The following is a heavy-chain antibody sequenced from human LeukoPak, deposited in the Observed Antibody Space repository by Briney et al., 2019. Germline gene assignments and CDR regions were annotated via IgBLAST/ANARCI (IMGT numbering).Heavy chain of an antibody. J-gene: IGHJ6*02. CDR3: ARSFYYGSGSHGMDV. Sequence: PGRSLRLSCTASGFAFSCCGMHWVRQAPGKGLEWVAIISYDGTYEYFADSVTGRFTISRDNSKNTLSLQMSSLRAEDTAVYYCARSFYYGSGSHGMDVWGQGTTVTVSS. V-gene: IGHV3-30*03. CDR2: ISYDGTYE. D-gene: IGHD3-10*01. CDR1: GFAFSCCG.